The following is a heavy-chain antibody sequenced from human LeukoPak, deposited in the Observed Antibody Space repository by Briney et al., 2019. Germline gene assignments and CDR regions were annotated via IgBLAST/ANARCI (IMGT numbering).Heavy chain of an antibody. CDR1: GFTFSSYG. Sequence: GGSLRLSCAASGFTFSSYGMHWVRQAPGKGLEWVAVISYDGSNKYYADSVKGRFTISRDNSKNTLYLQMNSLRAEDTAVYYCAKMNSGDYDYWCQGTLVTVSS. J-gene: IGHJ4*02. D-gene: IGHD4-17*01. V-gene: IGHV3-30*18. CDR3: AKMNSGDYDY. CDR2: ISYDGSNK.